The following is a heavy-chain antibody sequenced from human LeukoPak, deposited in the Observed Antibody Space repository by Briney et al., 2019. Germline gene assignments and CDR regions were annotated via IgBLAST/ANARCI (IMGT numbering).Heavy chain of an antibody. Sequence: SETLSLTCAVYGGSFSGYYWSWIRQPPGKGLEWIGEINRSGSTNYNPSLKSRVTISVDTSKNQFSLKLSSVTAADTAVYYCARARRSIAARPRDAFDIWGQGTMVTVSS. CDR2: INRSGST. CDR1: GGSFSGYY. J-gene: IGHJ3*02. V-gene: IGHV4-34*01. CDR3: ARARRSIAARPRDAFDI. D-gene: IGHD6-6*01.